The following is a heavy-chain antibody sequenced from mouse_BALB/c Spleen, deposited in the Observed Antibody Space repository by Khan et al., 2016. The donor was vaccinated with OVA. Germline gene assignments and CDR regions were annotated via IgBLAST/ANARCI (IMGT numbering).Heavy chain of an antibody. CDR2: ISYSGNI. CDR1: GYSITSDYA. D-gene: IGHD1-1*01. CDR3: ARIYGGDFDY. Sequence: EVQLQESGPGLVKPSQSLSLTCTVTGYSITSDYAWNWIRQFPGNKLEWMGYISYSGNIHYNPSLKSRISITRDTSKNQFFLQLNSVTTEDTATYYCARIYGGDFDYWGQGTPLTVSS. V-gene: IGHV3-2*02. J-gene: IGHJ2*01.